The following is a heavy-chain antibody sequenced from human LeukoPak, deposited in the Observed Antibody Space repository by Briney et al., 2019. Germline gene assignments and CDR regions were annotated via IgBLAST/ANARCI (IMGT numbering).Heavy chain of an antibody. CDR2: IYYSGST. D-gene: IGHD1-26*01. CDR1: GGSISSGDYY. Sequence: SETLSLTCTVSGGSISSGDYYWSRIRQPPGKGLKWIGYIYYSGSTYYNPSLKSRVTISVDTSKNQFSLKLSSVTAADTAVYYCASEWGANWYFDLWGRGTLVTVSS. V-gene: IGHV4-30-4*01. J-gene: IGHJ2*01. CDR3: ASEWGANWYFDL.